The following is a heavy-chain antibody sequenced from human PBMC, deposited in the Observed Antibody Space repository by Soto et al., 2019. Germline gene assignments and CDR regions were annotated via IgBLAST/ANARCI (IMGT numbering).Heavy chain of an antibody. CDR3: ARDKRTTATPGGGYYYYGMGV. CDR2: IIPIFGTA. CDR1: GGTFSSYA. J-gene: IGHJ6*02. D-gene: IGHD4-4*01. V-gene: IGHV1-69*01. Sequence: QVQLVQSGAEVKKPGSSVKVSCKASGGTFSSYAISWVRQAPGQGLEWMGGIIPIFGTANYAQKFQGRVTITADESTSTAYMELSSLRSEDTAVYYCARDKRTTATPGGGYYYYGMGVWGQGTTVTVSS.